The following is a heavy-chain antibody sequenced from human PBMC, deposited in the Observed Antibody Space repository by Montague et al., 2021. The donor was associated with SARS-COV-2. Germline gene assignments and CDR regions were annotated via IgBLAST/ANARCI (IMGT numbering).Heavy chain of an antibody. V-gene: IGHV3-13*01. J-gene: IGHJ6*02. D-gene: IGHD3-9*01. CDR3: ARGLRYFDWSPYGMDV. Sequence: SLILSCAASGFTFSSYDMHWVRQTTVKGLEWVSAIGSAGDTYYPXSVKGRFTISRENAKNSLYLQMNSLRAGDTAVYYCARGLRYFDWSPYGMDVWGQGTTVTVSS. CDR2: IGSAGDT. CDR1: GFTFSSYD.